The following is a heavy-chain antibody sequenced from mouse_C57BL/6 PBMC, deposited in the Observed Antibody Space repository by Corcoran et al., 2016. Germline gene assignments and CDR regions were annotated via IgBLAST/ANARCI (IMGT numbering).Heavy chain of an antibody. CDR2: IYPGSGNT. J-gene: IGHJ4*01. CDR3: ARENYYGSRKDYAMDY. Sequence: QVQLKQSGAELVRPGASVKLSCKASGYTFTDYYINWVKQRPGQGLEWIARIYPGSGNTYYNEKFKGKATLTAEKSSSTAYMQLSSLTSEESAVYFCARENYYGSRKDYAMDYWGQGTSVTVSS. CDR1: GYTFTDYY. V-gene: IGHV1-76*01. D-gene: IGHD1-1*01.